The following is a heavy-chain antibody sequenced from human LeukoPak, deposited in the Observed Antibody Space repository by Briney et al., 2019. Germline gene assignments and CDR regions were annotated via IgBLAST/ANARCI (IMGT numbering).Heavy chain of an antibody. Sequence: VGSLRLSCAASGFTFSSYWMHWVRQAPGKGLVWVSHINNDGSSTIYADSVKGRFTISRDNAKNTLYLQMNSLRTEDTAVYYCACYGIAPPYWGQGTLVTVSS. CDR1: GFTFSSYW. D-gene: IGHD2-15*01. J-gene: IGHJ4*02. V-gene: IGHV3-74*01. CDR3: ACYGIAPPY. CDR2: INNDGSST.